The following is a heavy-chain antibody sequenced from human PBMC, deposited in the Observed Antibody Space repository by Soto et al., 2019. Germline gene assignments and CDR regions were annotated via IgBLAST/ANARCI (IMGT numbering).Heavy chain of an antibody. CDR2: IKQDGRTK. Sequence: PGGSLRLSCGASGFTFSNYWLSWVRQAPGKGLEWLAYIKQDGRTKSYADSVKGRFTLSRDNAKNSLYLEMNTLRVDDTAVYYCTNLHYFGSEFWGQGAQVTVSS. J-gene: IGHJ4*02. CDR3: TNLHYFGSEF. CDR1: GFTFSNYW. V-gene: IGHV3-7*03. D-gene: IGHD3-10*01.